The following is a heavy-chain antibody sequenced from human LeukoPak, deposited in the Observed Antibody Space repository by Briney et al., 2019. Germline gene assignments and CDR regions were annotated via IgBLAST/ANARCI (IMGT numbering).Heavy chain of an antibody. D-gene: IGHD2/OR15-2a*01. J-gene: IGHJ4*02. V-gene: IGHV1-69*13. Sequence: ASVKVSCKASGGTFSSYAISWVRQAPGQGLEWMGGIIPIFGTANYTQKFQGRVTITADESTSTAYMELSSLRSEDTAVYYCARAWMTAYFLRFDYWGQGTLVTVSS. CDR1: GGTFSSYA. CDR3: ARAWMTAYFLRFDY. CDR2: IIPIFGTA.